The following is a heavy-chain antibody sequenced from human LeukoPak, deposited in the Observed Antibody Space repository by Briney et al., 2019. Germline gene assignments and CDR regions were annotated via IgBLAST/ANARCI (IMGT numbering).Heavy chain of an antibody. CDR3: ARAPRLRDNTYYDILTGYYDY. D-gene: IGHD3-9*01. CDR1: GYTFTGCY. J-gene: IGHJ4*02. CDR2: INPNSGGT. Sequence: GASVKVSCKASGYTFTGCYMHWVRQAPGQGLEWMGRINPNSGGTNYAQKFQGRVTMTRDTSISTAYMELSRLRSDDTAVYYCARAPRLRDNTYYDILTGYYDYWGQGTLVTVSS. V-gene: IGHV1-2*06.